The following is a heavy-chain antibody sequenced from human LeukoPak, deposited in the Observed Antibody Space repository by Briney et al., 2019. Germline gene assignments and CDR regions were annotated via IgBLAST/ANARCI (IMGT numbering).Heavy chain of an antibody. J-gene: IGHJ5*02. CDR1: GGSFSGYY. Sequence: SETLSLTCAVYGGSFSGYYWSWIRQPPGKGLEWIGEINHSGSTNYNPSLKSRVTISVDTSKNQFSLKLSSVTAADTAVYYCARGSRGYYGSGRQNWFDPWGQGTLVTVSS. CDR2: INHSGST. CDR3: ARGSRGYYGSGRQNWFDP. D-gene: IGHD3-10*01. V-gene: IGHV4-34*01.